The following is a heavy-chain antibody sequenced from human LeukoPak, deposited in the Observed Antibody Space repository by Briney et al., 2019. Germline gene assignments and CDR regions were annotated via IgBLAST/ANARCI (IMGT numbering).Heavy chain of an antibody. J-gene: IGHJ5*02. Sequence: GGSLRLSCAASGFTVSSNYMSWVRQAPGKGLEWVANIKQDGSEKYYVDSVKGRFTISRDNAKNSLYLQMNSLRAEDTAVYYCARVQAYYDFWSGYYTDWFDPWGQGTLVTVSS. CDR1: GFTVSSNY. D-gene: IGHD3-3*01. CDR2: IKQDGSEK. V-gene: IGHV3-7*01. CDR3: ARVQAYYDFWSGYYTDWFDP.